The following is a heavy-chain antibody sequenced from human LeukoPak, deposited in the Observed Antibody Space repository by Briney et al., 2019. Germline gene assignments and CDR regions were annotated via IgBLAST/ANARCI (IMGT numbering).Heavy chain of an antibody. Sequence: PGGSLRLSGAPSGFFFSNYDMNWVRQAPGKGLEWVSGLSGSCGSTFYADSVKDAFTISRDNSKNTVCLQMNSLRGEATAIYYCARGVTVTTEFWGQGTLVTASS. CDR1: GFFFSNYD. J-gene: IGHJ1*01. D-gene: IGHD4-17*01. CDR3: ARGVTVTTEF. CDR2: LSGSCGST. V-gene: IGHV3-23*01.